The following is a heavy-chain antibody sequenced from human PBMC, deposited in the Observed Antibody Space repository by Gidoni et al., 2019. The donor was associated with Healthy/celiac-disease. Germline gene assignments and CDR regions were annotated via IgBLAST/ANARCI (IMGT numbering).Heavy chain of an antibody. D-gene: IGHD3-22*01. CDR1: GGTFSSYA. Sequence: QVQLVQSGAEVKKPGSSVKVSCKASGGTFSSYAISWVRQAPGQGLEWMGGIIPIFGTANYAQKFQGRVTITADESTSTAYMELSSLRSEDTAVYYCARGMEVVTQPAYYYYGMDVWGQGTTVTVSS. CDR2: IIPIFGTA. V-gene: IGHV1-69*01. CDR3: ARGMEVVTQPAYYYYGMDV. J-gene: IGHJ6*02.